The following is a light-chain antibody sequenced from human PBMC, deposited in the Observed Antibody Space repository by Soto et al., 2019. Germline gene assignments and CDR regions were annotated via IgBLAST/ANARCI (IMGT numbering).Light chain of an antibody. Sequence: EIVLTQSPGTLSLSPGERATLSCRASQSVSSKYLDWYQQKPGQAPRVLIYGTSIRASGVPERFSGGGSGTDFTLTITRLQPEDFAVYYCQQYGSSLFTFGPGTKVDFK. CDR1: QSVSSKY. CDR3: QQYGSSLFT. CDR2: GTS. V-gene: IGKV3-20*01. J-gene: IGKJ3*01.